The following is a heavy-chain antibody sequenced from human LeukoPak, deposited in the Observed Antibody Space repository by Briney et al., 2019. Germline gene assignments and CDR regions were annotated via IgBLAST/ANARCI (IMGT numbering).Heavy chain of an antibody. D-gene: IGHD3-22*01. CDR1: GGSFSSYV. V-gene: IGHV1-69*13. CDR3: ARDGTSYYDSSGQSPFAY. CDR2: IIPIFGTA. Sequence: SLKDSCMASGGSFSSYVISWVRQAPGQGLEWMGEIIPIFGTANYAQKFQCRVTITADESTSTAYRELRSLRSEDTAVEYCARDGTSYYDSSGQSPFAYWGQGTLVTVSS. J-gene: IGHJ4*02.